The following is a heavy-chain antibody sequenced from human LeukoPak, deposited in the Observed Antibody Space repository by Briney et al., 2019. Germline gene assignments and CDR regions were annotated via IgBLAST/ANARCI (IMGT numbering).Heavy chain of an antibody. CDR1: GFTVNNNY. CDR2: IYSGGST. V-gene: IGHV3-66*01. CDR3: AREGEHYVGVEYYYYGMDV. J-gene: IGHJ6*02. D-gene: IGHD1-26*01. Sequence: GGSLRLSCAASGFTVNNNYMSWVRQAPGKGLEWGSVIYSGGSTYYADSVKGRFTISRDNSKNTVYLQMISLRAEDTAVYYCAREGEHYVGVEYYYYGMDVWGQGTTVTVSS.